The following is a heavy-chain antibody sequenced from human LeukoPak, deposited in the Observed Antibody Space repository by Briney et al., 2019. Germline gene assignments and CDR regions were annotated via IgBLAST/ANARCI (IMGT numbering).Heavy chain of an antibody. CDR3: ASRPYYHYGMDV. CDR2: IYYSGST. J-gene: IGHJ6*02. CDR1: GGSIIY. Sequence: SETLSLTCTVSGGSIIYWTWIRQPPGKGLEWIGYIYYSGSTNYNPSLKSRVTISVDTSKNQFSLKLSSVTAADTAVYYCASRPYYHYGMDVWGQGTTVTVSS. V-gene: IGHV4-59*01.